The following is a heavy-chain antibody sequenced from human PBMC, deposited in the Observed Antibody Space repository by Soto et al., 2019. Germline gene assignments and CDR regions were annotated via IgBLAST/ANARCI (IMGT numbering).Heavy chain of an antibody. D-gene: IGHD3-22*01. CDR3: ARVGYDSSGYYFDD. Sequence: GASVKVSCKASGYTFTGYYMHWVRQAPGQGLEWMGWINPNSGGTNYAQKFQGWVTMTRDTSISTAYMELSRLRSDDTAVYYCARVGYDSSGYYFDDWGQGTLVTVSS. CDR1: GYTFTGYY. J-gene: IGHJ4*02. CDR2: INPNSGGT. V-gene: IGHV1-2*04.